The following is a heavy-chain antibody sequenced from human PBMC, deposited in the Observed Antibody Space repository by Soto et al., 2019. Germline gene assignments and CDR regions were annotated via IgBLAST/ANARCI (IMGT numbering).Heavy chain of an antibody. CDR3: ARRYSGYSAWR. CDR1: GGSITSYY. J-gene: IGHJ4*02. D-gene: IGHD5-12*01. Sequence: SETLSLTCTVSGGSITSYYWSWIRQPPGKGLEWIGYIYFSGSANYNPSLKSRVTISVDTSKNQFSLKLSSVTAADTAVYYCARRYSGYSAWRWGQGTLVTVSS. CDR2: IYFSGSA. V-gene: IGHV4-59*08.